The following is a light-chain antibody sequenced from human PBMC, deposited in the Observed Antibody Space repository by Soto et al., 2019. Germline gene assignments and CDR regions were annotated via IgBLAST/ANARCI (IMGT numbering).Light chain of an antibody. J-gene: IGKJ1*01. CDR2: DAS. V-gene: IGKV3-15*01. CDR1: QRLSSS. CDR3: LQYFRWRT. Sequence: EIVMTQSPATLSVSPGERATLSCRASQRLSSSLAWYQQKPGQAPRLLIYDASTRATDIPARFSGSGSGTEFTLTISSLQPEDSAVYYCLQYFRWRTFGQGTKVEI.